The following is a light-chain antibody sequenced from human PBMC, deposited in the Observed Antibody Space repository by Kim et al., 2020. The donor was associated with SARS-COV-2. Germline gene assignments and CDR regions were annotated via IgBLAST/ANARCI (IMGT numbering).Light chain of an antibody. CDR3: QQSYTTPWT. CDR1: QSISNY. J-gene: IGKJ1*01. CDR2: AAS. V-gene: IGKV1-39*01. Sequence: DIQMTQSPSSLSASVGDRVTITCRASQSISNYLNWYQHRPGKAPKLLIYAASSLQSGVPSGFSGSGSGTEFTLTISSLQPEDFATYYCQQSYTTPWTFGQGTNVDIK.